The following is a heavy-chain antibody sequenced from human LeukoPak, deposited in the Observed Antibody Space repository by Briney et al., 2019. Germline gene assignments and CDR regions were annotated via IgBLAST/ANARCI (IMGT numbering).Heavy chain of an antibody. CDR2: INAGNGNA. CDR1: GYTFTDYG. CDR3: ATDLHYYDSSGYYVDY. Sequence: ASVKVSCKASGYTFTDYGMHWVRQAPGQRLEWMAWINAGNGNAKYSQKFQGRVTITRDTSASTAYMELSSLRSEDTAAYYCATDLHYYDSSGYYVDYWGQGTLVTVSS. V-gene: IGHV1-3*01. D-gene: IGHD3-22*01. J-gene: IGHJ4*02.